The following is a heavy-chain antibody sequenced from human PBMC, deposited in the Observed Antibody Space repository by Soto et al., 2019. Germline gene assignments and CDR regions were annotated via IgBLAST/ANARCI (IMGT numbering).Heavy chain of an antibody. J-gene: IGHJ5*02. CDR1: GGTFSSYA. Sequence: QVQLVQSGAEVKKPGSSVKVSCKASGGTFSSYAISWVRQAPGQGLEWMGGIIPIFGTANYAQKFQGRVTIPAGESTSTACMEVCSMRSEDTAVYYCARARAEWFGELGWWFAPWGQGTLVTVSS. V-gene: IGHV1-69*01. D-gene: IGHD3-10*01. CDR2: IIPIFGTA. CDR3: ARARAEWFGELGWWFAP.